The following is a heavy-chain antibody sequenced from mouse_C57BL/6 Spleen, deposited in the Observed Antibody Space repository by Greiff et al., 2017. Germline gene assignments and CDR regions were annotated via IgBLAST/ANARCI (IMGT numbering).Heavy chain of an antibody. V-gene: IGHV5-12*01. J-gene: IGHJ4*01. CDR1: GFTFSDYY. CDR2: ISNGGGST. CDR3: ARRGNYAMDY. Sequence: EVMLVESGGGLVQPGGSLKLSCAASGFTFSDYYMYWVRQTPEKRLEWVAYISNGGGSTYYPDTVKGRFTISRDNAKKTLYLQMSRLKSEDTAMYYCARRGNYAMDYWGQGTSVTVSS.